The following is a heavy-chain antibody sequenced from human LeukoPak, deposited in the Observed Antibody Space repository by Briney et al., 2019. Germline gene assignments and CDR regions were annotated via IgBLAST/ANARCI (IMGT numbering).Heavy chain of an antibody. CDR1: GASVSSSSAF. Sequence: SEPLSLTCTVSGASVSSSSAFWAWIRQPLGKGLEWIGNVYYSGSTHYNPSLKSRITISLDMSKNQFSLRLTSVTAADTAIYYCARHGLYQDYGYWGQGILVTVSS. CDR3: ARHGLYQDYGY. V-gene: IGHV4-39*01. D-gene: IGHD3-16*01. J-gene: IGHJ4*02. CDR2: VYYSGST.